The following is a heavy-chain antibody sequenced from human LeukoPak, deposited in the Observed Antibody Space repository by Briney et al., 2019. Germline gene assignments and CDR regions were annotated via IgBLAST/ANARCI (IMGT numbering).Heavy chain of an antibody. CDR3: AKKAQYNGNYPLDY. D-gene: IGHD1-26*01. Sequence: GGSLRLSCTASGFTFTSYSMSWVRQAPGKGLEWVSGTSDRGDYTYYADSVKGRFTISRDNSKNTLYLQMNSLRAEDTALYFCAKKAQYNGNYPLDYWGQGTLVTVSS. V-gene: IGHV3-23*01. CDR1: GFTFTSYS. J-gene: IGHJ4*02. CDR2: TSDRGDYT.